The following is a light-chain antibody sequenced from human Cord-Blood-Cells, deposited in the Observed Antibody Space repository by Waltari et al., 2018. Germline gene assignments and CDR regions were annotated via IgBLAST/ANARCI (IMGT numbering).Light chain of an antibody. CDR1: ALPKKY. CDR3: QSADSSGTYKWV. J-gene: IGLJ3*02. Sequence: SYELTQPPPVSVSPGQTASITCSGDALPKKYASWYQQKPGQAPVLVKYKDIDRPSGIPERFSGSSSGTTVTLTISGVQAEDEADYYCQSADSSGTYKWVFGGGTNLTVL. V-gene: IGLV3-25*03. CDR2: KDI.